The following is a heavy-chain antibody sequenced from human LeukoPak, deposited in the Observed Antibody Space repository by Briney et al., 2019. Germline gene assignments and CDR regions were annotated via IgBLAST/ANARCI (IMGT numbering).Heavy chain of an antibody. Sequence: GGSLRLSCAASGFTFSDYYMSWIRQAPGKGLEWVSYISSSGSTIYYADSVKGRFTISRDNAKNSLYLQMNSLRAEDTAVYYCATGAMTTVTRGPGGYWGQGTLVTVSS. CDR2: ISSSGSTI. CDR1: GFTFSDYY. V-gene: IGHV3-11*04. J-gene: IGHJ4*02. CDR3: ATGAMTTVTRGPGGY. D-gene: IGHD4-11*01.